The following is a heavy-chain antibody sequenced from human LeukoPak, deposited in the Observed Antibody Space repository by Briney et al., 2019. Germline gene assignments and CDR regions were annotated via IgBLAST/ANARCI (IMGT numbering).Heavy chain of an antibody. V-gene: IGHV4-59*08. D-gene: IGHD1-26*01. CDR3: ARRLTGGSNFDY. CDR2: IHYSGST. Sequence: SETLSLTCTVSGGSISRYYWGWIRQPPGKGLEWIGNIHYSGSTNYNPSLKSRVTIAVDTSNNQFSLKLSSVTDADTAVYYCARRLTGGSNFDYWGQGTLVTVSS. J-gene: IGHJ4*02. CDR1: GGSISRYY.